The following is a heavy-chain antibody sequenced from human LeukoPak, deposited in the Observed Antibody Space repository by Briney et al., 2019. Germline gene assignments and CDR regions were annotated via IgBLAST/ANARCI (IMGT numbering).Heavy chain of an antibody. V-gene: IGHV3-53*01. CDR1: GFTVITND. Sequence: GGSLRLSCAASGFTVITNDMTWVRQAPGKGLEWVSVLYSDGNTKYADSVQGRFTIPRDNSKNTLYLEMNSLSPDDTAVYYCARGVEPLAANTLAYWGQGTLVTVSS. CDR3: ARGVEPLAANTLAY. CDR2: LYSDGNT. D-gene: IGHD1-14*01. J-gene: IGHJ4*02.